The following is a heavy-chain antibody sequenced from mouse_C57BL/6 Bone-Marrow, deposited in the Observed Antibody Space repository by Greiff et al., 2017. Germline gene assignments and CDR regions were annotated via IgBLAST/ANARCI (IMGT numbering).Heavy chain of an antibody. CDR3: AILTGTWFAY. J-gene: IGHJ3*01. CDR1: GFSLTSYG. CDR2: IWGVGST. V-gene: IGHV2-6*01. D-gene: IGHD4-1*01. Sequence: VQLQQSGPGLVAPSQSLSITCTVSGFSLTSYGVDWVRQSPGKGLEWRGVIWGVGSTNYNSALKSRLSISKDNSKSQVFLKMNSLQTDDTAMYYCAILTGTWFAYWGQGTLVTVSA.